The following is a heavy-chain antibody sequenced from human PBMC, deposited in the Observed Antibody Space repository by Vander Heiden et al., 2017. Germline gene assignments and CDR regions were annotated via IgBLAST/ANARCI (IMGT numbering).Heavy chain of an antibody. CDR2: ISTIGYT. CDR1: GGSISDYF. Sequence: QVQLQESGPGLVKPSETLSLTCPVSGGSISDYFWNWIRQPAGKGLEWIGRISTIGYTNYNPSLRSRVTMSIDTSKNQFSLKLSSVTAADTAVFYCARGDLTTGSRNWFDPWGQGTLVTVSS. D-gene: IGHD1-1*01. V-gene: IGHV4-4*07. J-gene: IGHJ5*02. CDR3: ARGDLTTGSRNWFDP.